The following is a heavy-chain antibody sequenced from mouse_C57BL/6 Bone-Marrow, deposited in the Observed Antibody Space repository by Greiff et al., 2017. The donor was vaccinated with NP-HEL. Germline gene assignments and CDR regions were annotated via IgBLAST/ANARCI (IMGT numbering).Heavy chain of an antibody. J-gene: IGHJ3*01. CDR3: AREERLRRFAY. Sequence: EVQLQESGPGLVKPSQSLSLTCSVTGYSITSGYYWNWIRQFPGNKLEWMGYISYDGSNNYNPSLKNRISITRDTSKNQFFLKLNSVTTEDTATYYCAREERLRRFAYWGQGTLVTVSA. CDR1: GYSITSGYY. V-gene: IGHV3-6*01. CDR2: ISYDGSN. D-gene: IGHD2-4*01.